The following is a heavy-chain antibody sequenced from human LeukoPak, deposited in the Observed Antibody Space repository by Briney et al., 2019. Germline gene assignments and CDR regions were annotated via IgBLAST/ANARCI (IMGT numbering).Heavy chain of an antibody. J-gene: IGHJ4*02. CDR2: INHSGST. V-gene: IGHV4-34*01. Sequence: SETLSLTCAVYGGSFSGYYWSWIRQPPGKGLEWIGEINHSGSTNYNPSLKSRVTISVDTSKNQFSLKLSSVTAADTAVYYCARGRLTASDYWGQGTLVTISS. D-gene: IGHD3-16*01. CDR3: ARGRLTASDY. CDR1: GGSFSGYY.